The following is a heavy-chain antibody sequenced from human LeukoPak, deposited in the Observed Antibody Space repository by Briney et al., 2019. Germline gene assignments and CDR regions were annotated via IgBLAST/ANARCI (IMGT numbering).Heavy chain of an antibody. D-gene: IGHD5-12*01. Sequence: SETLTLTCTASGGSISSYYWSWIRQPPGKGLEWIGYIYYSGSTNYNPSIRSRVTISVDTSKNQFSLKLSSVAAADTAVYYCARHLQYSGYDHDAFDIWGQGTMVTVSS. CDR2: IYYSGST. J-gene: IGHJ3*02. V-gene: IGHV4-59*08. CDR3: ARHLQYSGYDHDAFDI. CDR1: GGSISSYY.